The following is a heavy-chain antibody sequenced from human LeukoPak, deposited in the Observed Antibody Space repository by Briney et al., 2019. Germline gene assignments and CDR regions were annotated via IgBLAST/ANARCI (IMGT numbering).Heavy chain of an antibody. J-gene: IGHJ4*02. D-gene: IGHD2-2*01. CDR3: ARHCSSTSCYHGPQFDY. CDR2: IYYSGST. V-gene: IGHV4-39*01. Sequence: SETLSLTCTVSGGSISSSSYCWGWIRQPPGEGLEWIGSIYYSGSTYYTHSLKSRVTISVDTSKNQFSLKLSSVTAADTAVYYCARHCSSTSCYHGPQFDYWGQGTLVTVSS. CDR1: GGSISSSSYC.